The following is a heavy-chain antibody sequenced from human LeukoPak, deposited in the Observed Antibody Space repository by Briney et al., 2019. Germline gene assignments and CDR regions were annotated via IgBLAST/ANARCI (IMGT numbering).Heavy chain of an antibody. D-gene: IGHD6-13*01. Sequence: GGSLRLSCAASGCTFSSYWMSWVRQAPGKGLEWVANIKQDGSEKYYVDSVKGRFTISRDNAKNSLYLQMNSLRAEDTAVYYCARAISVAAAGGWFDPWGQGTLVTVSS. CDR3: ARAISVAAAGGWFDP. CDR1: GCTFSSYW. J-gene: IGHJ5*02. V-gene: IGHV3-7*01. CDR2: IKQDGSEK.